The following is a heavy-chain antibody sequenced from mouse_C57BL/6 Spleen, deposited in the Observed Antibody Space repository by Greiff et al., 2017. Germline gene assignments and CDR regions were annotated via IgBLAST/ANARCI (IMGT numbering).Heavy chain of an antibody. D-gene: IGHD1-1*01. CDR3: ARYGVVDWYFDV. J-gene: IGHJ1*03. Sequence: EVQLQQSGPELVKPGDSVKISCKASGYSFTGYFMNWVMQSHGKSLEWIGRINPYNGDTFYNQKFKGKATLTVDKSSSTAHMELRSLTSEDSAVYYCARYGVVDWYFDVWGTGTTVNVSS. CDR1: GYSFTGYF. CDR2: INPYNGDT. V-gene: IGHV1-20*01.